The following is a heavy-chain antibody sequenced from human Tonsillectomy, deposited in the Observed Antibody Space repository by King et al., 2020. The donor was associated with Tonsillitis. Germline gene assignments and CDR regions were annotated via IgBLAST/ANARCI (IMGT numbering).Heavy chain of an antibody. CDR3: ARIGVPGRIGLGEDYYSYGLDV. D-gene: IGHD3-16*01. CDR1: GFTFSDYT. V-gene: IGHV3-30-3*01. J-gene: IGHJ6*02. CDR2: ISYDGSNT. Sequence: VQLVESGGGVVQPGRSLRLSCAASGFTFSDYTMHWVRQAPGKGLEWVAVISYDGSNTYYADSVKGRFTISRDNSKNTLYLQMNSLRAEDTAVFYCARIGVPGRIGLGEDYYSYGLDVWGQGTTVTVSS.